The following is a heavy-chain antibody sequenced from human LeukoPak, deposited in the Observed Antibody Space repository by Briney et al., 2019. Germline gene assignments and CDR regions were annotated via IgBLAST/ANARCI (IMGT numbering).Heavy chain of an antibody. V-gene: IGHV3-33*01. Sequence: GGTLRLSCAASVFTFSSYGMHWVRQAPGKGRESVAGIWYAGSNEYYADSVKGRFTISRDYSKNALYLQMNSLRAEDTDVYYCARGLDSGYDIVYAYWGQGTLVTVSS. CDR2: IWYAGSNE. J-gene: IGHJ4*02. CDR1: VFTFSSYG. D-gene: IGHD5-12*01. CDR3: ARGLDSGYDIVYAY.